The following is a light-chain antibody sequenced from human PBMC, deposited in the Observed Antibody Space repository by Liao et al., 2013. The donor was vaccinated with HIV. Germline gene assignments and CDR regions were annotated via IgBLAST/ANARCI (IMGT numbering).Light chain of an antibody. J-gene: IGLJ3*02. CDR1: NIGSKS. V-gene: IGLV3-21*01. CDR3: QAWDKNTAV. Sequence: SYVLTQPPSVSVAPGKTARITCGENNIGSKSVHWYQQKPGQAPVLVIYYDSDRPSGIPERFSGSNSGNTATLTISGAQAMDEADYYCQAWDKNTAVFGGGTKLTVL. CDR2: YDS.